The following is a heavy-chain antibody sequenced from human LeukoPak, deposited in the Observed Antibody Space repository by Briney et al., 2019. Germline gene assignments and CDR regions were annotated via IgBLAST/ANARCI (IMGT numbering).Heavy chain of an antibody. Sequence: GGSLRLSCAVSGFTFSSYWMSWVRQAPGKGLEWVANINQDGSEKYYVDSLEGRFTISRDNAKNSLFLQMNGLRAEDTAVYYCARDAYSGGSCYAYWGQGTLVIVSS. J-gene: IGHJ4*02. CDR2: INQDGSEK. CDR1: GFTFSSYW. D-gene: IGHD2-15*01. V-gene: IGHV3-7*01. CDR3: ARDAYSGGSCYAY.